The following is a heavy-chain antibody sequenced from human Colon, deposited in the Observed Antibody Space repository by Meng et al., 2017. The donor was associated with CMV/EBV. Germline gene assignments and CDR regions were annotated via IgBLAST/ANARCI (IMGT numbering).Heavy chain of an antibody. V-gene: IGHV4-39*01. CDR1: GASISSSTDY. CDR2: IYYTGTT. D-gene: IGHD3-10*01. CDR3: ARHYSMVRGRAWFDP. Sequence: SGASISSSTDYLGWIRPPPGQGLEWIGSIYYTGTTYYNPSLPSRVTISVDTSKNQFSLSLNSVTAADTAVYYCARHYSMVRGRAWFDPWGQGTLVTVSS. J-gene: IGHJ5*02.